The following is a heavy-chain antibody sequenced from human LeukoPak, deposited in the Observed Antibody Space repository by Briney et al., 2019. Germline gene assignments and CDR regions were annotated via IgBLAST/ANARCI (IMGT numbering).Heavy chain of an antibody. CDR3: ARRSTLENFLDS. J-gene: IGHJ4*02. D-gene: IGHD1-7*01. CDR2: IYYTGST. V-gene: IGHV4-59*08. Sequence: SETLSLTCTVSGGSINGYYWNWIRQPPGKGLEWIGNIYYTGSTNYNPSLKSRVTMSVDTSKNQLSLKLSSLTAADSAVYYCARRSTLENFLDSWGQGTPVTVSS. CDR1: GGSINGYY.